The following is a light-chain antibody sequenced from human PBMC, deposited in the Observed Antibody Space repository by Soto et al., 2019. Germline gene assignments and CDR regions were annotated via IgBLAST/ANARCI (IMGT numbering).Light chain of an antibody. CDR3: QQRSNWLIT. V-gene: IGKV3-11*01. J-gene: IGKJ5*01. Sequence: EIVLTQSPATLSLSPGARATLSCRASQSVSSYLAWYQQKPGQAPRLLIYDSSNRATGIPARFSGSGSGTDFTLTISSLEPEDFVVYYCQQRSNWLITFGQGTRLEIK. CDR2: DSS. CDR1: QSVSSY.